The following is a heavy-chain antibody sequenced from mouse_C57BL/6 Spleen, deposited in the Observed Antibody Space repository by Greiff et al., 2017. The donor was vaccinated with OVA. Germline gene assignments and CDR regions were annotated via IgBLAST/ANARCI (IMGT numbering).Heavy chain of an antibody. CDR1: GFTFSSYA. Sequence: EVKLMESGEGLVKPGGSLKLSCAASGFTFSSYAMSWVRQTPEKRLEWVAYISSGGDYIYYADTVKGRFTISRDNARNTLYLQMSSLKSEDTAMYYCTRGGYDQGYFDYWGQGTTLTVSS. J-gene: IGHJ2*01. CDR2: ISSGGDYI. CDR3: TRGGYDQGYFDY. D-gene: IGHD2-2*01. V-gene: IGHV5-9-1*02.